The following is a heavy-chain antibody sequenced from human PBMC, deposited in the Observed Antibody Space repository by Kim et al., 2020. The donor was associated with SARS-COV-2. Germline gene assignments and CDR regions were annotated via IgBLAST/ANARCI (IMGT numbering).Heavy chain of an antibody. CDR3: ARVISADEDY. Sequence: NTGYAQKFQGRVTMTRNTSISTAYMELSSLRSEDTAVYYCARVISADEDYWGQGTLVTVSS. J-gene: IGHJ4*02. CDR2: NT. V-gene: IGHV1-8*01. D-gene: IGHD6-13*01.